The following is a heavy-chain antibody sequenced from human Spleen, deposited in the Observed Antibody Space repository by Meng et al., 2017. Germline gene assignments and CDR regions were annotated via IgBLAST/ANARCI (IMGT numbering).Heavy chain of an antibody. J-gene: IGHJ4*02. CDR2: VYYSGHT. V-gene: IGHV4-59*01. D-gene: IGHD5-18*01. CDR1: GGSISSYY. Sequence: SETLSLTCTVSGGSISSYYWSWIRQPPGKGLEWIGFVYYSGHTNYNPSLKSRVTISVDTSENQFSLSLDSVTAADTAVYYCARTSGGYSYGYYFDYWGQGTLVTVSS. CDR3: ARTSGGYSYGYYFDY.